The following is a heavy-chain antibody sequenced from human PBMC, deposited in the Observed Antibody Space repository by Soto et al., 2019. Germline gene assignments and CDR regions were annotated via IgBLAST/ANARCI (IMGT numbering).Heavy chain of an antibody. V-gene: IGHV1-69*01. CDR3: AADLGATARAFDY. J-gene: IGHJ4*02. Sequence: QVQLVQSGAEVKKPGSSVKVSCKAAGGTFSTYAISWVRQAPGQGLEWMGGVIPIFDTVNYAQRFQGRVTITADESTTTAYMELSSMGSEDTSVYYCAADLGATARAFDYWGQGTLVTVSS. D-gene: IGHD1-26*01. CDR1: GGTFSTYA. CDR2: VIPIFDTV.